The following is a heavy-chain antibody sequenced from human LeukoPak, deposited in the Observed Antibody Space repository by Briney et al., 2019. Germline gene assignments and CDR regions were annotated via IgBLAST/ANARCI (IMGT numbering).Heavy chain of an antibody. D-gene: IGHD3-10*01. V-gene: IGHV3-33*06. Sequence: PGGSLRLSCAASGFTFSSYGMHWVRQAPGKGLEGVAVIWYDGSNKYYADSVKGRFTISRDNSKNTLYLLMNSLRAEDTAVYYCAKLWFGESADMAFDIWGQGTMVTVSS. CDR2: IWYDGSNK. CDR3: AKLWFGESADMAFDI. J-gene: IGHJ3*02. CDR1: GFTFSSYG.